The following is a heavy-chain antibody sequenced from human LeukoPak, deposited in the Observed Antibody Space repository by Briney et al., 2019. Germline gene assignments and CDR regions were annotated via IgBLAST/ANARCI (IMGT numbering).Heavy chain of an antibody. V-gene: IGHV3-64*01. Sequence: GGSLRLSCAASGFTFSSYAMHWVRQAPEKGLEYVSAISSNGGSTYYANSVKGRFTISRDNSKNTLYLQMGSLRAEDMAVYYCARGLRYHDYWGQGTLVTVSS. CDR1: GFTFSSYA. D-gene: IGHD4-17*01. J-gene: IGHJ4*02. CDR2: ISSNGGST. CDR3: ARGLRYHDY.